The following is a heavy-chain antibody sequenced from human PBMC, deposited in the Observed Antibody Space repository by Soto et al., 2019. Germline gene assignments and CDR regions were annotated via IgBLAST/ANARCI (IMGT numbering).Heavy chain of an antibody. J-gene: IGHJ6*02. D-gene: IGHD4-17*01. CDR3: ATFGDSVYYYHYGMDV. CDR1: GGSISSSNW. Sequence: SETLSLTCAVSGGSISSSNWWSWVRQPPGKGLEWIGEIYHSGSTNYNPSLKSRVTISVDKSKNQFSLKLSSVTAADTAVYYCATFGDSVYYYHYGMDVWGQGTTVTSP. V-gene: IGHV4-4*02. CDR2: IYHSGST.